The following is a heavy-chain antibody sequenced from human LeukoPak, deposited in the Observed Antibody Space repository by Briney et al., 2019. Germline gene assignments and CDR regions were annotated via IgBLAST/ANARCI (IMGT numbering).Heavy chain of an antibody. CDR1: GYTFASYD. J-gene: IGHJ6*02. Sequence: ASVKVSCKASGYTFASYDINWVRQGTGQGLEWMGWMNPNSGNTGYAQKFQGRVTMTRNTSRSTAYMELSSLRSEDTAVYYCARGRTGDRYYYYGMDVWGQGTTDTVSS. CDR3: ARGRTGDRYYYYGMDV. D-gene: IGHD7-27*01. CDR2: MNPNSGNT. V-gene: IGHV1-8*01.